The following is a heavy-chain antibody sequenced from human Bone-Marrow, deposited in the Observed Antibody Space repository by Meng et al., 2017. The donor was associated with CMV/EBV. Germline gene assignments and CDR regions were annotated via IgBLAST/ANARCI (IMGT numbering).Heavy chain of an antibody. CDR1: GGTFSSYA. CDR3: ARGETGYCSSTSCYGAFDI. V-gene: IGHV1-69*10. Sequence: SVKVSCKASGGTFSSYAISWVRQAPGQGLEWMGGIIPILGIANYAQKFQGRVTITADKSTSTAYMELSSLRSEDTAVYYCARGETGYCSSTSCYGAFDIWGQGTTVTVSS. D-gene: IGHD2-2*01. J-gene: IGHJ3*02. CDR2: IIPILGIA.